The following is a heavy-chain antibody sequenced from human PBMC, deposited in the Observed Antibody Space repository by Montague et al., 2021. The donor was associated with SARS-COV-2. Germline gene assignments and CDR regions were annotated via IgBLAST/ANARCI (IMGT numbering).Heavy chain of an antibody. CDR3: VRSRAERYFDWTKLDAHVKPYYFDY. Sequence: SETLSLTCTVDLDCVCRGTQAQIGSPHVSTPVTVATRIPSSAWSTYYNPSLKSRVTISVDTSKNQFSLKLSSVTAADTAVYYCVRSRAERYFDWTKLDAHVKPYYFDYWGQGTLVTVSS. D-gene: IGHD3-9*01. J-gene: IGHJ4*02. CDR1: LDCVCRGTQA. V-gene: IGHV4-39*01. CDR2: PSSAWST.